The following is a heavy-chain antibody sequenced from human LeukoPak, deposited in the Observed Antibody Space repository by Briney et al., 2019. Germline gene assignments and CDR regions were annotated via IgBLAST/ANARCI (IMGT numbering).Heavy chain of an antibody. D-gene: IGHD2-21*01. Sequence: PGGSLRISCKASGFSFSNYYMNWVRRAPGKGLEWLSHINGRGGIINYADSVKGRFTISRDNARNSLDLHMSSLGAGDTAVYYCAREGDGSRYYFDYWGQGILVTVSS. CDR3: AREGDGSRYYFDY. CDR1: GFSFSNYY. J-gene: IGHJ4*02. V-gene: IGHV3-48*04. CDR2: INGRGGII.